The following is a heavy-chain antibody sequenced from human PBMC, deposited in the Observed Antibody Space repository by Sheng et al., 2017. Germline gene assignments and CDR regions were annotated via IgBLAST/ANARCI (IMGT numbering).Heavy chain of an antibody. CDR3: ARDHEGRPFDD. CDR1: GYTFTSYG. CDR2: ITPINGNT. Sequence: QVQLVQSGPEVKKPGASVKLSCRASGYTFTSYGITWVRQAPGQGLECMGWITPINGNTHYIKNLQDRITIIADTSATTVYMELRNLRRDDTAIYYCARDHEGRPFDDWGQGTLVTVSS. V-gene: IGHV1-18*01. J-gene: IGHJ4*02. D-gene: IGHD3-10*01.